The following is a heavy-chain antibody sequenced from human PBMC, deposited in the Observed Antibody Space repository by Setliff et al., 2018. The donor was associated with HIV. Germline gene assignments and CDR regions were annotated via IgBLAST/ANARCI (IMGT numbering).Heavy chain of an antibody. V-gene: IGHV3-21*01. CDR1: GFDFSDYS. J-gene: IGHJ1*01. CDR3: ARDRDPHYDYVWGNYRPEYFQH. Sequence: SLRLSCAASGFDFSDYSMNWVRQAPGKGLEWVSCITGASGFIAYADSVKGRFTVSRDNAKNAVYLQMNSLRPEDTAVYYCARDRDPHYDYVWGNYRPEYFQHWGQGTRVTVSS. D-gene: IGHD3-16*02. CDR2: ITGASGFI.